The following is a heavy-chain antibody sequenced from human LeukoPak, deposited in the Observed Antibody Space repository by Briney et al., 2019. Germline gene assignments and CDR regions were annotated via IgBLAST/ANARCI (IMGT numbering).Heavy chain of an antibody. V-gene: IGHV3-21*01. CDR3: ARAVPIRRYYYDSSGYAATMGYFDY. CDR1: GFTFSSYS. Sequence: PGGSLRLSCAASGFTFSSYSMNWVRQAPGKGLEWVSSISSSSSYIYYADSVKGRFTISRDNAKNSLYLQMNSLRAEDTAVYYCARAVPIRRYYYDSSGYAATMGYFDYWGQGTLVTVSS. D-gene: IGHD3-22*01. CDR2: ISSSSSYI. J-gene: IGHJ4*02.